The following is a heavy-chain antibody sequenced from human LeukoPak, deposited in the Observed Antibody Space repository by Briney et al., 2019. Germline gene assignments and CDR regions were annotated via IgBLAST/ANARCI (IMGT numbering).Heavy chain of an antibody. CDR2: INWNGGST. Sequence: GGSLRLSCAASGFTFDDYGMSWVRQAPGKGLEWVSGINWNGGSTGYADSVKGRFTISRDNAKNSLYLKMNSLRAEDTAVYYCARGLSGYSSSLGYWGQGTLVTVSS. J-gene: IGHJ4*02. D-gene: IGHD6-6*01. CDR3: ARGLSGYSSSLGY. CDR1: GFTFDDYG. V-gene: IGHV3-20*04.